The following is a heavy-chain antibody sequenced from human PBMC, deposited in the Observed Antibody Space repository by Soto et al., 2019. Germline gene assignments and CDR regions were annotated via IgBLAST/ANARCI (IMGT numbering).Heavy chain of an antibody. CDR2: IYHRGST. J-gene: IGHJ4*02. CDR3: ARGQWQPRFDN. Sequence: SETLSLTCTVSGGSISSGDYYWNWIRQHPGKGLEWIGYIYHRGSTKYNPSLKNRVTISVDTSKNQFSLRLSSVTAADRAVYFCARGQWQPRFDNWGQGNLVTVSS. V-gene: IGHV4-31*03. CDR1: GGSISSGDYY. D-gene: IGHD6-19*01.